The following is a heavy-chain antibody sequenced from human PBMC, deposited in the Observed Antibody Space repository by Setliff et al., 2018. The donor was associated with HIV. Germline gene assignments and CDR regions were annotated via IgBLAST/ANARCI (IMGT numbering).Heavy chain of an antibody. Sequence: PGGSLRLSCAASGFTVSSNYMNWVRQAPGKGLEWVSVIYSGGSTYYADSVKGRFTISRDNSKNTAYLQMNSLRAEDTAVYYCARQAYTINMLRGIVSPRFHYYMDVWGKGTTVTVSS. CDR1: GFTVSSNY. CDR3: ARQAYTINMLRGIVSPRFHYYMDV. V-gene: IGHV3-66*02. CDR2: IYSGGST. D-gene: IGHD3-10*01. J-gene: IGHJ6*03.